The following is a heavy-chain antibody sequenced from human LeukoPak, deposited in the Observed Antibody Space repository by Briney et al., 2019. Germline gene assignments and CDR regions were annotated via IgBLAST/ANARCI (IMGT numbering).Heavy chain of an antibody. D-gene: IGHD3-22*01. J-gene: IGHJ4*02. CDR2: ISSSSSYI. CDR1: GFTFSSYS. Sequence: GGSLRLSCAASGFTFSSYSMNWVRQAPGKGLEWVSSISSSSSYIYYADSVKGRFTISRDNAKNSLYLQMNSLRAEDTAVYYCARARITMIVVVYYFDYWGQGTLVTVSS. CDR3: ARARITMIVVVYYFDY. V-gene: IGHV3-21*01.